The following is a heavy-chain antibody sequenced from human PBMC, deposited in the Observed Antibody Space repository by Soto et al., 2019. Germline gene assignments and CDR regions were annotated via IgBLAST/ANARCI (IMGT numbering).Heavy chain of an antibody. J-gene: IGHJ5*02. CDR2: ISYDGSNK. V-gene: IGHV3-30*18. Sequence: QAGGSLRLSCAASGFTFSNYGMHWVRQAPGEGLEWVAVISYDGSNKLYADSVKGRFTISRDNSKNTLYLQMNSLRAEDTAVYYCAKDPRITATGTAWFDPWGQGTLVTVSS. CDR3: AKDPRITATGTAWFDP. CDR1: GFTFSNYG. D-gene: IGHD6-13*01.